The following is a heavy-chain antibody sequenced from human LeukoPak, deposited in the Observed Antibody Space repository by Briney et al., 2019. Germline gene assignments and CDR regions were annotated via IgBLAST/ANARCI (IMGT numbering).Heavy chain of an antibody. CDR1: GGTFSSYA. D-gene: IGHD3-22*01. J-gene: IGHJ4*02. Sequence: GASVKVSCKASGGTFSSYAISWVRQAPGQGLEWMGGIIPIFGTANYAQKFQGRVTITADESTSTAYMELSGLRSEDTAVYYCARDPVIVGWDYFDYWGQGTLVTVSS. CDR3: ARDPVIVGWDYFDY. CDR2: IIPIFGTA. V-gene: IGHV1-69*13.